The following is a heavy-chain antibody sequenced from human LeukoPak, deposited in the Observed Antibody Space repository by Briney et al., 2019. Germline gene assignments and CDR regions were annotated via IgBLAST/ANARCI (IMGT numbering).Heavy chain of an antibody. CDR2: IYHSGST. CDR3: AREATGDRWFDP. CDR1: GGSISSGGYS. Sequence: PSETLSLTCAVSGGSISSGGYSWSWIRQPPGKGLEWIGYIYHSGSTYYNPSLKSRVTISVDRSKNQFSLKLSSVTAADTAVYYCAREATGDRWFDPWGQGTLVTVSS. D-gene: IGHD7-27*01. J-gene: IGHJ5*02. V-gene: IGHV4-30-2*01.